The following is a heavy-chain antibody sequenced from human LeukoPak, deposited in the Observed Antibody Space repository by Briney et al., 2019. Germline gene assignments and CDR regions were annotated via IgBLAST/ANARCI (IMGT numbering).Heavy chain of an antibody. J-gene: IGHJ5*02. D-gene: IGHD1-26*01. CDR2: IYCSGST. V-gene: IGHV4-39*01. CDR1: GGSIGSSGYY. Sequence: SETLSLTCTVSGGSIGSSGYYWGWIRQPPGKGLEWIASIYCSGSTYYNPSLKSRVTISVDTSKNQLSLKLSSLTAADTAVYYCARHEYSGSYYGLSWFDPWGQGTLVTVSS. CDR3: ARHEYSGSYYGLSWFDP.